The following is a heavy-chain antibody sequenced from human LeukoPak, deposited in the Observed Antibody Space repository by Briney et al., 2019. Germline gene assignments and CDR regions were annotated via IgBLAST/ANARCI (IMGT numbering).Heavy chain of an antibody. J-gene: IGHJ4*02. V-gene: IGHV4-34*01. Sequence: SETLSLTCAVYGGSFSGYYWSWIRQPPGKGLEWIGEINHSGSTNYNPSLKSRVTISVDTSKNQFSLKLSSVTAADTAVYYCARLGSSAPSAIDYWGQGTLVTVSS. CDR3: ARLGSSAPSAIDY. D-gene: IGHD2-2*01. CDR2: INHSGST. CDR1: GGSFSGYY.